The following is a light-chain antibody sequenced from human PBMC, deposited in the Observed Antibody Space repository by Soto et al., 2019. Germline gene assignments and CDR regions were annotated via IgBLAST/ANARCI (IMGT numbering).Light chain of an antibody. J-gene: IGKJ5*01. V-gene: IGKV3-20*01. Sequence: EIVLTQSPGTLSLSPGESATLSCRASQSVSSSYLAWYQQKPGQAPRLLIYGASSRATGIPDRFSGSGSGTDFALTISRLEPEDFAVYYCQEYESSPITFGQGTRLEIK. CDR3: QEYESSPIT. CDR1: QSVSSSY. CDR2: GAS.